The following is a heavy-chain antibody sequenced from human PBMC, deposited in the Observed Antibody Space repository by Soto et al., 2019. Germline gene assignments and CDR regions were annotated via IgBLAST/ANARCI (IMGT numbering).Heavy chain of an antibody. CDR3: ARGVGYCGGDCYSDDFDY. Sequence: SVKVSCKASGGTFSSYAISWVRQAPGQGLEWMGAIIPIFGTANYAQKFQGRVTITADESTSTAYMELSSLRSEDTAVYYCARGVGYCGGDCYSDDFDYWGQGTLVTVSS. D-gene: IGHD2-21*02. J-gene: IGHJ4*02. CDR1: GGTFSSYA. CDR2: IIPIFGTA. V-gene: IGHV1-69*13.